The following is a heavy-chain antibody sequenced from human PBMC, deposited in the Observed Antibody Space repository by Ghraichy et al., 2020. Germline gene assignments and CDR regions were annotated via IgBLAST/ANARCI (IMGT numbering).Heavy chain of an antibody. J-gene: IGHJ6*02. D-gene: IGHD3-10*01. CDR2: IYYSGST. CDR1: GGSISSSSYY. V-gene: IGHV4-39*01. Sequence: SETLSLTCTVSGGSISSSSYYWGWIRQPPGKGLEWIGSIYYSGSTYYNLSLKSRVTISVDTSKNQFSLKLSSVTAADTAVYYCARQSPMVRGVGYYYYAMDVWGQGTTVTVSS. CDR3: ARQSPMVRGVGYYYYAMDV.